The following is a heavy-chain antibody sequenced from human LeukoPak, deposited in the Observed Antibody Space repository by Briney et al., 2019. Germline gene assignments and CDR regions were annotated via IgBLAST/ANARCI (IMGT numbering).Heavy chain of an antibody. J-gene: IGHJ3*01. Sequence: SETLSLTCTVSGGSISDYYWSWIRQPPGKGLEWIGYIYYSGSTNYSPSLKSRITISVDMSKNQFSLKVRSVTAADTAVYYCARGPYVWGQGTMVTVSS. V-gene: IGHV4-59*01. CDR2: IYYSGST. CDR3: ARGPYV. CDR1: GGSISDYY.